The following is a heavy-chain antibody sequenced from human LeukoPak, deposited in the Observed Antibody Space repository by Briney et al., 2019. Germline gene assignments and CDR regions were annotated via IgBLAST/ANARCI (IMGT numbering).Heavy chain of an antibody. CDR3: AKSGGYGLIDY. V-gene: IGHV4-38-2*01. CDR2: MHHTGST. D-gene: IGHD1-26*01. Sequence: PSETLSLTCSVSGYSINSGYHWGWIRQPPGKGLEWIAIMHHTGSTHYNPSLQSRVTISIETSKNQISLRLNSVTAADTAMYYCAKSGGYGLIDYWGQGTLVTVSS. J-gene: IGHJ4*02. CDR1: GYSINSGYH.